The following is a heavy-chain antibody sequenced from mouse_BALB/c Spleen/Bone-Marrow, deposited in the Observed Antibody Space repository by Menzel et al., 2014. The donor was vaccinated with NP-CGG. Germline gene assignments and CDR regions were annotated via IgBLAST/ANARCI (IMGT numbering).Heavy chain of an antibody. J-gene: IGHJ4*01. CDR2: IWGDGST. CDR3: ARDSFLITRALDY. CDR1: GFSLXGYG. Sequence: VKLVESGPGLVAPSQSLSIPCTVSGFSLXGYGVSWVRQPPGKGLEWLGMIWGDGSTDYNSALKSRLSINKDNSKSQVFLKMNSLQTDDTARYYCARDSFLITRALDYWGQGTSVTVSS. V-gene: IGHV2-6-7*01. D-gene: IGHD2-4*01.